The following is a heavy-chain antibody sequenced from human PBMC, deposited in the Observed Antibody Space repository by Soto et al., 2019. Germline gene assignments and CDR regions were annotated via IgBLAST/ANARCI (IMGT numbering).Heavy chain of an antibody. CDR1: GFTFSTYA. CDR3: AKDLSQGRFGELVS. Sequence: GGSLRLSCAASGFTFSTYAMNWVRQAPGKGLEWVSGISGSGDSTYYADSVKGRFTVSRDNSKNTLYLQMNSLRAEDTAVYYCAKDLSQGRFGELVSWGQGTLVTVSS. V-gene: IGHV3-23*01. D-gene: IGHD3-10*01. CDR2: ISGSGDST. J-gene: IGHJ5*02.